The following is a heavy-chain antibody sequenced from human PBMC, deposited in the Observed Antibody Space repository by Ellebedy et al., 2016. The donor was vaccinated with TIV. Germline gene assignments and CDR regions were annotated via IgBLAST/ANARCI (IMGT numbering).Heavy chain of an antibody. CDR1: GGSFSGYY. Sequence: SETLSLXCAVYGGSFSGYYWSWIRQPPGKGLEWIGEINHSGSTNYNPSLKSRVTISVDTSKNQFSLKLSSVTAADTAVYYCARSVTTIFGVVINNWFDPWGQGTLVTVSS. CDR3: ARSVTTIFGVVINNWFDP. V-gene: IGHV4-34*01. D-gene: IGHD3-3*01. CDR2: INHSGST. J-gene: IGHJ5*02.